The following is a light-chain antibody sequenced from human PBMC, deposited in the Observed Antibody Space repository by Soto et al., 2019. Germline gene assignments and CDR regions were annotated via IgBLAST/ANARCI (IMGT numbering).Light chain of an antibody. J-gene: IGKJ1*01. V-gene: IGKV1-5*01. CDR3: QHYNGHSL. Sequence: DIQMTQSPSTLSVSVGDRVTITCRASQTISSWLAWYQQKPGKAPKLLIYDASSLESGVPSRFSGSGSGTEFTLSISSLQPDDFATYYCQHYNGHSLFGQGTKVDIK. CDR2: DAS. CDR1: QTISSW.